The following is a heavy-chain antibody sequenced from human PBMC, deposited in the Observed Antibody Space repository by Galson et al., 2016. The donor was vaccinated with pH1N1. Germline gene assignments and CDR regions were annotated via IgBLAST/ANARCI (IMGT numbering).Heavy chain of an antibody. CDR2: INLHNGDT. D-gene: IGHD1-1*01. J-gene: IGHJ6*03. CDR3: VRAAAPRYPHYYYVHMDV. Sequence: SVKVSCKASGFTFTGYHMHWVRQAPGQGLEWMGWINLHNGDTNFAQKFQGRVTMTRDTSMNTAYMELSDLRFDDTAVYHCVRAAAPRYPHYYYVHMDVWARGTTVTVSS. CDR1: GFTFTGYH. V-gene: IGHV1-2*02.